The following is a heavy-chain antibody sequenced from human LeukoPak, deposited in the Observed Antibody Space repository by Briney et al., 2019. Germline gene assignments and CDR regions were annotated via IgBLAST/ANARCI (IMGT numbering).Heavy chain of an antibody. CDR2: IIPILGIA. J-gene: IGHJ6*02. D-gene: IGHD6-13*01. V-gene: IGHV1-69*04. CDR1: GGTFSSYA. CDR3: ASTGRSSWYFD. Sequence: SVKVSCKASGGTFSSYAISWVRQAPGQGPEWMGRIIPILGIANYAQKFQGRVTITADKSTSTAYMELSSLRSEDTAVYYCASTGRSSWYFDWGQGTTVTVSS.